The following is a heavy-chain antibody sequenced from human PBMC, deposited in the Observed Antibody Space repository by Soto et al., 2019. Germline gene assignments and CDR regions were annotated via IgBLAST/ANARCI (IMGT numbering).Heavy chain of an antibody. CDR3: AKSPSYGDYVRYYYMDV. CDR2: ISGSGGST. V-gene: IGHV3-23*01. D-gene: IGHD4-17*01. CDR1: GFTFSSYA. J-gene: IGHJ6*03. Sequence: GGSLRLSCAASGFTFSSYAMSWVRQAPGKGLEWVSAISGSGGSTYYADSVKGRFTISRDNSKNTLYLQMNSLRAEDTAVYYCAKSPSYGDYVRYYYMDVWGKGTTVTVSS.